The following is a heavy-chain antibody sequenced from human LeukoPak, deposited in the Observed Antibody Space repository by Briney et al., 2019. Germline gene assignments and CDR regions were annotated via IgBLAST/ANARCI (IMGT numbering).Heavy chain of an antibody. CDR3: ARDDCSSISCYHNWFDP. D-gene: IGHD2-2*01. Sequence: GGPLRLSCAASGFTFSRYWMMWPRQATGKAMEGVANIKQGGSEKYYVDSEKGRFTISRDNAKNSLYLKMNSLRAEDTAVYYCARDDCSSISCYHNWFDPWGQGTLVTVSS. CDR1: GFTFSRYW. V-gene: IGHV3-7*01. CDR2: IKQGGSEK. J-gene: IGHJ5*02.